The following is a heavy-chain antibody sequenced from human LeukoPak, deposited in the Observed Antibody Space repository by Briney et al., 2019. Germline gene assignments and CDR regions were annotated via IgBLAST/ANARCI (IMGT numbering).Heavy chain of an antibody. D-gene: IGHD1-26*01. CDR2: ISSSGSTI. V-gene: IGHV3-48*03. J-gene: IGHJ3*02. CDR3: AKTNKDSGRDAFDI. CDR1: GFTFSSYE. Sequence: PGGSLRLSCAASGFTFSSYEMNWVRQAPGKGLEWVSYISSSGSTIYYADSVKSRFTISRDNSKNTLYLQMNSLRAEDTAVYYCAKTNKDSGRDAFDIWGQGTMVTVSS.